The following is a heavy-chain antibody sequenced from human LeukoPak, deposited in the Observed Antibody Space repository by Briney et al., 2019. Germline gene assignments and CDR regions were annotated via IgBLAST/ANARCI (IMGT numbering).Heavy chain of an antibody. V-gene: IGHV3-74*01. J-gene: IGHJ6*03. CDR2: INTDGSTT. CDR3: ARSWGSYTHMDV. CDR1: GFTFSSYA. Sequence: GGSLRLSCAASGFTFSSYAMSWVRQAPGKGLVWVSRINTDGSTTTYADSVKGRFTVSRDNAKNTLYLQMNSLRGEDTAVYYWARSWGSYTHMDVWGKGTTVTVSS. D-gene: IGHD3-16*01.